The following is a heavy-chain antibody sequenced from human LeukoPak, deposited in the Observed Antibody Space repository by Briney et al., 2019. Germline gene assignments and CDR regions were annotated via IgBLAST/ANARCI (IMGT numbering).Heavy chain of an antibody. J-gene: IGHJ3*02. CDR1: GGSISSYY. Sequence: PSQTLSLTCTVSGGSISSYYWSWIRQPAGKGLEWIGRIYTSGSTNYNPSLKSRVTMSVDTSKNQFSLKLSSVTAADTAVYYCARVGYSYANDAFDIWGQGTMVTVSS. V-gene: IGHV4-4*07. CDR3: ARVGYSYANDAFDI. CDR2: IYTSGST. D-gene: IGHD5-18*01.